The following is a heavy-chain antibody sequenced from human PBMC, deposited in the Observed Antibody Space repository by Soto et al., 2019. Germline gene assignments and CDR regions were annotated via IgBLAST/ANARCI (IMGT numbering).Heavy chain of an antibody. CDR2: INHSGST. V-gene: IGHV4-34*07. J-gene: IGHJ4*02. CDR1: GGSFSSYY. CDR3: TRLDYDFWSGYYTALVFDY. D-gene: IGHD3-3*01. Sequence: PSETLSLTCAVYGGSFSSYYWSWIRQPPGKGLEWIGVINHSGSTNYDPSLKSRVTISIDTSKNQVSLTLSSVTAADTAVYYCTRLDYDFWSGYYTALVFDYWGQGTLVTVSS.